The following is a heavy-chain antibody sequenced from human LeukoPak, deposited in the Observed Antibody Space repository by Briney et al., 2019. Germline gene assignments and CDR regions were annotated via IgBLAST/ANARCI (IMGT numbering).Heavy chain of an antibody. Sequence: ASVKVSCKVSGYTLTGLSMHWVRQAPGKGLEWMGGFDPEDGETIYAQKFQGRVTMTEDTSTDTAYMELSSLRSEDTAVYYCATHTLKWELHFDYWGQGTLVTVSS. V-gene: IGHV1-24*01. CDR3: ATHTLKWELHFDY. CDR1: GYTLTGLS. CDR2: FDPEDGET. J-gene: IGHJ4*02. D-gene: IGHD1-26*01.